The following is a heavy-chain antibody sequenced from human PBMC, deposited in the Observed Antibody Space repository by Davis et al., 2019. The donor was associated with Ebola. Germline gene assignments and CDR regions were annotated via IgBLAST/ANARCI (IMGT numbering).Heavy chain of an antibody. V-gene: IGHV3-11*03. J-gene: IGHJ6*04. Sequence: GGSLRLSCAASGFTFTDYYMGWIRQAPGKGLEWVSYISGDSLYTNYADSVRGRLTISRDDAKNSLYLQMNSLRAEDTAVYYCARAGESVAGLLYYYYYGMDVWGKGTTVTVSS. CDR3: ARAGESVAGLLYYYYYGMDV. CDR1: GFTFTDYY. D-gene: IGHD6-19*01. CDR2: ISGDSLYT.